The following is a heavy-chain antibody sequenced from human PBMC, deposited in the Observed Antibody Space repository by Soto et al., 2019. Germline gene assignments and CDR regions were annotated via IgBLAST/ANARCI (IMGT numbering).Heavy chain of an antibody. CDR3: ARDPVGACYFDY. J-gene: IGHJ4*02. V-gene: IGHV3-21*01. D-gene: IGHD1-26*01. CDR2: ISSSSSYI. CDR1: GFTFSSYS. Sequence: GGSLRLSCAASGFTFSSYSMNWVRQAPGKGLEWVSSISSSSSYIYYADSVKGRFTISRDNAKNSLYLQMNSLRAEDTAVYYFARDPVGACYFDYWGQGTLVTVSS.